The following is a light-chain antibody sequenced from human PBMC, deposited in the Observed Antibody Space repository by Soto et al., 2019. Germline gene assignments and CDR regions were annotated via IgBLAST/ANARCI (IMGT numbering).Light chain of an antibody. J-gene: IGKJ5*01. CDR1: QSVSSSY. CDR3: QQRSNWPPIT. Sequence: EIVLTQSPGTLSLSPGERATLSCRASQSVSSSYLAWYQQKPGQAPRLLIYDASNRATGISARFSGSGSGTDFTLTISSLEPEDFAVYYCQQRSNWPPITFGQGTRLEIK. CDR2: DAS. V-gene: IGKV3-11*01.